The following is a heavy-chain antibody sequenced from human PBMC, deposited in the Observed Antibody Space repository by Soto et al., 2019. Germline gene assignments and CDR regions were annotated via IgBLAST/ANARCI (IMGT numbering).Heavy chain of an antibody. CDR2: IYYSGST. V-gene: IGHV4-59*01. Sequence: SETLSLTCTVSGGPISSYYWSWIRQPPGKGLEWIGYIYYSGSTNYNPSLKSRVTISVDTSKNQFSLKLSSVTAADTAVYYCAREGSGYGHFDYWGQGTLVTVS. CDR3: AREGSGYGHFDY. J-gene: IGHJ4*02. D-gene: IGHD5-12*01. CDR1: GGPISSYY.